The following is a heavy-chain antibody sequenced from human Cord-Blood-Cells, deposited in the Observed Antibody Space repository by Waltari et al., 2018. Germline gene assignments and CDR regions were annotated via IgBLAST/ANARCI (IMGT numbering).Heavy chain of an antibody. Sequence: QVQLVQSGAEVKKPGASVKVSCKASGYTFTGYYMHWVRQAPGQGLEWMGWINPNRGGTNYGKMCQVWVTMTRDTSISAAYMELSRLRADDTAVYYCARADCSSTSCYGMDVWGQGTTVTVSS. CDR2: INPNRGGT. V-gene: IGHV1-2*04. D-gene: IGHD2-2*01. CDR3: ARADCSSTSCYGMDV. CDR1: GYTFTGYY. J-gene: IGHJ6*02.